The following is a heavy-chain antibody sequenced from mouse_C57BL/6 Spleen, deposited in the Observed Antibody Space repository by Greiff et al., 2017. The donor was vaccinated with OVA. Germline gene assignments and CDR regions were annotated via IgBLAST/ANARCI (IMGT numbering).Heavy chain of an antibody. Sequence: ESGPGLVKPSQSLSLTCSVTGYSITSGYYWNWIRQFPGNKLEWMGYISYDGSNNYNPSLKNRISITRDTSKNQFFLKLNSVTTEDTATYYCARGVGPSFDYWGQGTTLTVSS. CDR1: GYSITSGYY. J-gene: IGHJ2*01. D-gene: IGHD4-1*01. CDR2: ISYDGSN. CDR3: ARGVGPSFDY. V-gene: IGHV3-6*01.